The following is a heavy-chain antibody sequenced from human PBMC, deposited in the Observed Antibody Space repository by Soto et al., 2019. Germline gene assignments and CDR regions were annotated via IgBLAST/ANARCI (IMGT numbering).Heavy chain of an antibody. J-gene: IGHJ4*02. CDR1: GYTFTSYG. CDR2: ISAHNGNT. V-gene: IGHV1-18*01. CDR3: ARGRYGEY. Sequence: QVHLVQSGAEVKEPGASVKVSCKASGYTFTSYGITWVRQAPGQGLEWMGWISAHNGNTDYAQKLQGRVIVTRDTSTRADFMELRSLISDDTAVYYCARGRYGEYWGQGALVTVSS. D-gene: IGHD3-10*01.